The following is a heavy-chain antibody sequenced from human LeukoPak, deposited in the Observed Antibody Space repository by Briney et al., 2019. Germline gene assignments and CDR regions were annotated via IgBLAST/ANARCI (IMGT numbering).Heavy chain of an antibody. Sequence: PSETLSLTCIVSGYSISSGYDWAWIRQPPGKGLEWIGSPYYSESTYSNPSLKSRVTISADTSKNQFSLKLSSVTAADTAVYYCARGVADSSGYYGEDFWGQGTLVTVSS. CDR2: PYYSEST. D-gene: IGHD3-22*01. CDR3: ARGVADSSGYYGEDF. CDR1: GYSISSGYD. J-gene: IGHJ4*02. V-gene: IGHV4-38-2*02.